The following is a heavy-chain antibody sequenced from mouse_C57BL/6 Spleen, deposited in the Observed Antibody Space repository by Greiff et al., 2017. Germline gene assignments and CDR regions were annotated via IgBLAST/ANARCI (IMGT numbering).Heavy chain of an antibody. D-gene: IGHD1-1*01. V-gene: IGHV5-12*01. Sequence: DVMLVESGGGLVQPGGSLKLSCAASGFTFSDYYMYWVRQTPEKRLEWVAYISNGGGSTYYPDTVKGRFTISRDNAKNTLYLQMSRLKSEDTAMYYCARHEDYYGFDYWGQGTTLTVSS. CDR3: ARHEDYYGFDY. J-gene: IGHJ2*01. CDR1: GFTFSDYY. CDR2: ISNGGGST.